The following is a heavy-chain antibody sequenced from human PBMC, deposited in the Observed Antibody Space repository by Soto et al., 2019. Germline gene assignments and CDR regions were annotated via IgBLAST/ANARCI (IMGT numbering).Heavy chain of an antibody. V-gene: IGHV3-53*01. CDR2: IYSGGMT. Sequence: EVPLVESGGGLIQPGGSLRLSCAASGFTVSSNHMSWVRQAPGKGLECISVIYSGGMTYYADSVKGRFTISRDNSKNTLYLQMNSLRAEDTAVYYCARGSTPLNYWGRGTLVTVSS. CDR1: GFTVSSNH. CDR3: ARGSTPLNY. D-gene: IGHD2-15*01. J-gene: IGHJ4*02.